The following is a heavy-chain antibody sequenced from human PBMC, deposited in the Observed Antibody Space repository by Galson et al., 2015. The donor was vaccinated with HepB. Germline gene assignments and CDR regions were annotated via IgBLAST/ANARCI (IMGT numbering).Heavy chain of an antibody. V-gene: IGHV3-11*06. D-gene: IGHD6-19*01. CDR2: ISSSSSYT. CDR3: AREQYSSGWRSPFYYYYGMDA. J-gene: IGHJ6*02. Sequence: SLRLSCAASGFTFSDYYMSWIRQAPGKGLEWVSYISSSSSYTNYADSVKGRFTISRDNAKNSLYLQMNSLRAEDTAVYYRAREQYSSGWRSPFYYYYGMDAWGQGTLVTVSS. CDR1: GFTFSDYY.